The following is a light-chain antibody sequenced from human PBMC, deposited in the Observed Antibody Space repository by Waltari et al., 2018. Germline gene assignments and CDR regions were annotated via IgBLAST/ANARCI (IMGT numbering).Light chain of an antibody. CDR3: QSYDSSLSGSI. CDR1: SSNIGAGYD. V-gene: IGLV1-40*01. Sequence: QSGLTQPPSVSGAPGQRVTISCTGRSSNIGAGYDVHWYQLLPGTAPKLLIYGNSNRPSGVPDRFSGSKSGTSASLAITGLQAEDEADYYCQSYDSSLSGSIFGGGTKLTVL. CDR2: GNS. J-gene: IGLJ2*01.